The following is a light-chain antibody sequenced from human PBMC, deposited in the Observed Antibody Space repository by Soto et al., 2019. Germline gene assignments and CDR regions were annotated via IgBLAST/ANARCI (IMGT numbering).Light chain of an antibody. Sequence: IQLTQSPSSLSASVGDRVTITCRASQGISNSLAWYQQKPGNAPKLLIYAASTLESGVPSRFGGSGSGTDFTLTISSLQPEDFATYYCHQLNSYPHSFGQVRLLETK. J-gene: IGKJ5*01. CDR1: QGISNS. CDR2: AAS. CDR3: HQLNSYPHS. V-gene: IGKV1-9*01.